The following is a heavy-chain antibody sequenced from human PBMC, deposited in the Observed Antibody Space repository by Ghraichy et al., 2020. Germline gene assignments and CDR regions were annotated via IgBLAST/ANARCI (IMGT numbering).Heavy chain of an antibody. CDR3: AKDIGGSYYDSSGYAFDY. J-gene: IGHJ4*02. CDR1: GFTFDDYA. Sequence: GGSLRLSCAASGFTFDDYAMHWVRQAPGKGLEWVSGISWNSGSIGYADSVKGRFTISRDNAKNSLYLQMNSLRAEDTALYYCAKDIGGSYYDSSGYAFDYWGQGTLVTVSS. V-gene: IGHV3-9*01. CDR2: ISWNSGSI. D-gene: IGHD3-22*01.